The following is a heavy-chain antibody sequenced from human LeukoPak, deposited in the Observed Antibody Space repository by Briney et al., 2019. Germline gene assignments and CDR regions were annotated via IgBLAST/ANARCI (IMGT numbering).Heavy chain of an antibody. D-gene: IGHD6-13*01. Sequence: SETLSLTCAVYGGSFSGYYWSWIRQPPGKRLEWIGEINHSGSTNYNPSLKSRVTISVDTSKNQFSLKLSSVTAADTAVYYCARGQAAAGTIDYWGQGTLVTVSS. V-gene: IGHV4-34*01. J-gene: IGHJ4*02. CDR2: INHSGST. CDR3: ARGQAAAGTIDY. CDR1: GGSFSGYY.